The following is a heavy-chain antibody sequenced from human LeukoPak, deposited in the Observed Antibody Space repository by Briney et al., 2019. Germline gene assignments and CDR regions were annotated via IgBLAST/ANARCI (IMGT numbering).Heavy chain of an antibody. V-gene: IGHV3-30*18. CDR2: ISYDGSNK. CDR3: AKDGPRIAARPPVYYYYYYMDV. CDR1: GFTFSSYG. Sequence: GRSLRLSCAASGFTFSSYGMHWVRQAPGKGLEWVAVISYDGSNKYYADSVKGRFTISRDNSKNTLYLQMNSLRAEDTAVYYCAKDGPRIAARPPVYYYYYYMDVWGKGTTVTVSS. J-gene: IGHJ6*03. D-gene: IGHD6-6*01.